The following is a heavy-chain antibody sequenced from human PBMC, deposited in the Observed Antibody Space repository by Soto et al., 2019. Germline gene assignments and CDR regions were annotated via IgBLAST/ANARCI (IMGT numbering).Heavy chain of an antibody. J-gene: IGHJ4*02. CDR3: ARDYYYDTAVVVYY. CDR1: GFTFSNYV. Sequence: DVQLVESGGALVQPGGSLRLSCEASGFTFSNYVMNWVREAPGKGLEWVSYISNTGNTIYYGESVKGRFTISRDNAKNSLFLQMSSLRSEDTALYYYARDYYYDTAVVVYYWGQAALLTVSS. CDR2: ISNTGNTI. D-gene: IGHD3-22*01. V-gene: IGHV3-48*01.